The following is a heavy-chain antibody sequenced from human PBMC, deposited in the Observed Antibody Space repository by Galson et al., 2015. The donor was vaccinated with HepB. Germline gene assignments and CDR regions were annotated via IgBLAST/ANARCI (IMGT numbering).Heavy chain of an antibody. CDR1: GYTFTGYH. J-gene: IGHJ4*02. CDR2: INPNSGGT. CDR3: ARVSVDFWSGYYYFDY. D-gene: IGHD3-3*01. Sequence: SVKVSCKASGYTFTGYHMHWVRQAPGQGLEWMGWINPNSGGTNYAQKFQGWVTMTRDTSISTAYMELSRLRSDDTAVYYCARVSVDFWSGYYYFDYWGQGTLVTVSS. V-gene: IGHV1-2*04.